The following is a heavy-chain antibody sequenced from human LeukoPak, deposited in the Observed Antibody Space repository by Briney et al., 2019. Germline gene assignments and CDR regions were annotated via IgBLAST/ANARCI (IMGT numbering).Heavy chain of an antibody. CDR2: ISSSSSYI. V-gene: IGHV3-21*01. J-gene: IGHJ4*02. CDR3: ARDQDYGSGSYFPDY. Sequence: PGGSLRLSCAASGFTFSSYSMNWVRQAPGKGLEWVSSISSSSSYIYYADSVKGRFTISRDNAKNSLYLQMNSLRAEDTAVYYCARDQDYGSGSYFPDYWGQGTLVTVSS. CDR1: GFTFSSYS. D-gene: IGHD3-10*01.